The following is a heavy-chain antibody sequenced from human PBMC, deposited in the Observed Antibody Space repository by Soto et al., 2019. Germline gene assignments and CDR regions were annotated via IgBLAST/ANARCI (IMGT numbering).Heavy chain of an antibody. CDR3: ARDELGNGDHDAFDI. V-gene: IGHV3-48*02. CDR1: GFTFSSYS. Sequence: EGSLRLSCAASGFTFSSYSMNWVRQAPGKGLEWVSYISSSSSTIYYADSVKGRFTISRDNAKNSLYLQMNSLRDEDTAVYYCARDELGNGDHDAFDIWGQGTMVTVSS. D-gene: IGHD7-27*01. J-gene: IGHJ3*02. CDR2: ISSSSSTI.